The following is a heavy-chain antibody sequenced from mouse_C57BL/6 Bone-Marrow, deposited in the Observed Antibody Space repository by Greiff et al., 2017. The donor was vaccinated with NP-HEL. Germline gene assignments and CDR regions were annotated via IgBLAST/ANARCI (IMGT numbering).Heavy chain of an antibody. CDR1: GYSITSGYY. D-gene: IGHD2-1*01. Sequence: DVHLVESGPGLVKPSQSLSLTCSVTGYSITSGYYWNWIRQFPGNKLEWMGYISYDGSNNYNPSLKNRISITRDTSKNQFFLKLNSVTTEDTATYYCAREGGYGNYGAWFAYWGQGTLVTVSA. CDR3: AREGGYGNYGAWFAY. V-gene: IGHV3-6*01. CDR2: ISYDGSN. J-gene: IGHJ3*01.